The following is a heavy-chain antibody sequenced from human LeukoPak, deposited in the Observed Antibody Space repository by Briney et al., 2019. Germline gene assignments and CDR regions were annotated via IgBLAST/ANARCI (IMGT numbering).Heavy chain of an antibody. Sequence: GGFLRLSCAASGFTFSSYWMNWVRQAPGKGLECVSSISSSSSYIYYADSVKGRFTISRDNAKNSLYLQMNSLRAEDTAVYYCARGSYGSGSYTFDYWGQGTLVTVSS. J-gene: IGHJ4*02. V-gene: IGHV3-21*01. CDR3: ARGSYGSGSYTFDY. CDR2: ISSSSSYI. CDR1: GFTFSSYW. D-gene: IGHD3-10*01.